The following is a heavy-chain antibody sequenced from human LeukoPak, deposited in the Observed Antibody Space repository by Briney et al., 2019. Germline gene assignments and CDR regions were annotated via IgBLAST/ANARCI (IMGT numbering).Heavy chain of an antibody. J-gene: IGHJ4*02. CDR3: VRAQGLGESENY. CDR1: GFTFSRYW. D-gene: IGHD3-16*01. CDR2: IKEDGSEK. Sequence: GGSLRLSCAASGFTFSRYWMSWVRQAPGKGLERVANIKEDGSEKYYVVSVEGRFTISRDNAKNSLFLQMNSLRAEDTAVYYCVRAQGLGESENYWGQGTLVTVSS. V-gene: IGHV3-7*01.